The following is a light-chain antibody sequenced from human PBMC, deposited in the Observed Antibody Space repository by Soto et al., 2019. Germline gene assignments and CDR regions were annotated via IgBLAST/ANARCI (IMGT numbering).Light chain of an antibody. CDR3: QQYIRRPLS. J-gene: IGKJ5*01. CDR1: QDVTNS. Sequence: EILMTQSPATLSLSPGAGAPLSCRAAQDVTNSVAWYQQKSGQAPRLLIYDASARASGVSARFSGSGSGTDFTLTISGLQAEDFAVYFCQQYIRRPLSFGQGTRLEIK. V-gene: IGKV3-15*01. CDR2: DAS.